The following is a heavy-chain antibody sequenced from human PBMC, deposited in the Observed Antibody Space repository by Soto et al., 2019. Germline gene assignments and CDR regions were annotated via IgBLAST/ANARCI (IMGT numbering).Heavy chain of an antibody. J-gene: IGHJ6*02. D-gene: IGHD3-3*01. CDR3: AKRRLVTRFLEWLELSMDV. Sequence: GGSLRLSCAASGFTFSSYAMSWVRQAPGKGLEWVSAISGSGGSTYYADSVKGRFTISRDNSKNTLYLQMNSLRAEDTAVYYCAKRRLVTRFLEWLELSMDVWGQGTTVTVSS. CDR1: GFTFSSYA. V-gene: IGHV3-23*01. CDR2: ISGSGGST.